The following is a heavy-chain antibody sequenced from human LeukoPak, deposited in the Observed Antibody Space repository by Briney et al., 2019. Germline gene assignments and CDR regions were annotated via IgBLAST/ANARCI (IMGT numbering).Heavy chain of an antibody. V-gene: IGHV1-18*03. CDR3: ARARGDYGLTWFDP. CDR2: ISAYNGKT. D-gene: IGHD4-17*01. J-gene: IGHJ5*02. Sequence: GASVKVSCKASGYTFTTYAITWVRQAPGQGLEWMGWISAYNGKTNYAQKLQGRVTMTTDTSTNTAYMELRSLRSEDMAVYYCARARGDYGLTWFDPWGQGTLVTVSS. CDR1: GYTFTTYA.